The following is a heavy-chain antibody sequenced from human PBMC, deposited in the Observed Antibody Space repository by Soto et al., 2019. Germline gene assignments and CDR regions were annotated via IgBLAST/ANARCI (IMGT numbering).Heavy chain of an antibody. V-gene: IGHV3-66*01. CDR2: IYSGGST. J-gene: IGHJ6*04. Sequence: DVQLVESGGGLVQRGGSLRLSCAASGITVYNNYMSWVRQAPGKGLEWVSVIYSGGSTSYADSVKGRFTISRDGSKNTVYLQMHSLRAEDTAVYYCARDVGVWGRGTTVTVSS. CDR1: GITVYNNY. CDR3: ARDVGV.